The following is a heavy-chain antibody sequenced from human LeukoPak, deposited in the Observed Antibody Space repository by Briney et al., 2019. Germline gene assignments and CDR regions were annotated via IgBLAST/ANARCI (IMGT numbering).Heavy chain of an antibody. CDR2: IRYDGSTK. CDR3: ARDRYSSMWSVFEY. V-gene: IGHV3-33*01. J-gene: IGHJ4*02. D-gene: IGHD6-13*01. Sequence: GGSLRLSCAASGXTFSSFGMHWVRQSPGKGLEWVAVIRYDGSTKVYADSVKGRFTISRDNSRNTLYLQVNSLRAEDTAVYYCARDRYSSMWSVFEYWGQGALVTVSS. CDR1: GXTFSSFG.